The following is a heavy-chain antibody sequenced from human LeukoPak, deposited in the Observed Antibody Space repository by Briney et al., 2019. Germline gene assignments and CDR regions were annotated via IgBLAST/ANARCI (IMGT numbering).Heavy chain of an antibody. Sequence: GGSLRLSCAASGFTFSSYSMNWVRQAPGKGLEWVSSISSSSSYIYYADSVKGRFTISRDNAKNSLYLQMNSLRAEDTAVYYCARDRDYYDSSLFWGQGTQVTVSS. CDR1: GFTFSSYS. D-gene: IGHD3-22*01. CDR2: ISSSSSYI. J-gene: IGHJ4*02. CDR3: ARDRDYYDSSLF. V-gene: IGHV3-21*01.